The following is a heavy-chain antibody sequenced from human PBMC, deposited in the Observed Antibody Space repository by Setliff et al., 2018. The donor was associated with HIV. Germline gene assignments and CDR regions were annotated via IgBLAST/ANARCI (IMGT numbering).Heavy chain of an antibody. CDR1: GGTFSNYF. CDR2: FRLSGGT. D-gene: IGHD6-19*01. CDR3: ARHGSAVPGLDP. V-gene: IGHV4-34*10. J-gene: IGHJ5*02. Sequence: PSETLSLTCGVFGGTFSNYFWTWMRQHLGKGLEWIGEFRLSGGTNYNYNPSLETLVTMSVDKSVSTAYLQWSSLKASDTAMYFCARHGSAVPGLDPWGQGTLVTVSS.